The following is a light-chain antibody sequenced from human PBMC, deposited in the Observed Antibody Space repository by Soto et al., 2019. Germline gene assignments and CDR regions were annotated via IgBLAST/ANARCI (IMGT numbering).Light chain of an antibody. Sequence: QSVLTQPRSVSGSPGQSVTISCNGTSSDVGGYNYVSWYQQHPGKAPKLMIYDVSKRPSGVPDRFSGSKSGNTASLTISGLQAEDEADYYCCSYAGSYTFFGTGTKLTVL. CDR2: DVS. V-gene: IGLV2-11*01. CDR1: SSDVGGYNY. CDR3: CSYAGSYTF. J-gene: IGLJ1*01.